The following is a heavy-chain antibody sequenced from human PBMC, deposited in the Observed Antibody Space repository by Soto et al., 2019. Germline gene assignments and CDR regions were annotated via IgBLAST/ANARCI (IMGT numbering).Heavy chain of an antibody. J-gene: IGHJ6*02. D-gene: IGHD3-9*01. CDR3: ARGKVWDDILTGYYPYYYYHGMDV. Sequence: PSQTLSLTCAISGDSVSSNSAAWNWIRQSPSRGLEWLGRTYYRSKWYNDYAVSVKSRITINPDTSKNQFSLQLNSVTPEDTAVYYCARGKVWDDILTGYYPYYYYHGMDVWGQGTTVTVSS. V-gene: IGHV6-1*01. CDR1: GDSVSSNSAA. CDR2: TYYRSKWYN.